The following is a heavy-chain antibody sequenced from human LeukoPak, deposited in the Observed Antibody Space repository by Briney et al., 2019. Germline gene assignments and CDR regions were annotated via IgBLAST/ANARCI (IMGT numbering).Heavy chain of an antibody. V-gene: IGHV3-30*18. CDR1: GFTFSSYG. CDR3: AKGVTLIVVVVGFDY. D-gene: IGHD3-22*01. Sequence: GGSLRLSCAASGFTFSSYGMHWVRQAPGKGLEWVAVISYDVSNKYYADSVKGRFTISRDNSKNTLYLQMNSLRAEDTAVYYCAKGVTLIVVVVGFDYWGEGTLVTVSS. CDR2: ISYDVSNK. J-gene: IGHJ4*02.